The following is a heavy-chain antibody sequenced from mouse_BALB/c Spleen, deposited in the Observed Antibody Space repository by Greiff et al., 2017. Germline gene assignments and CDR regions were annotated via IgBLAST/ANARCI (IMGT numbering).Heavy chain of an antibody. D-gene: IGHD1-1*01. CDR3: ARRKNYGSSGWYFDV. J-gene: IGHJ1*01. CDR1: GYTFSSYW. CDR2: ILPGSGST. Sequence: VKLQQSGAELMKPGASVKISCKATGYTFSSYWIEWVKQRPGHGLEWIGEILPGSGSTNYNEKFKGKATFTADTSSNTAYMQLSSLTSEDSAVYYCARRKNYGSSGWYFDVWGAGTTVTVSS. V-gene: IGHV1-9*01.